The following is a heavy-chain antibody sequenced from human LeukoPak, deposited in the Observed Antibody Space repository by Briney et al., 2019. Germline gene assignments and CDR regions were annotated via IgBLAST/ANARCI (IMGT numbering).Heavy chain of an antibody. D-gene: IGHD5-24*01. Sequence: SETPSLTCTVSGGSISSGNYYWSWIRQPAGKGLEWIGRIYTSGSTNYDPSLKSRVTISVDTSKNQFSLKLSSVTAADTAVYYCARAHVEMATISRPRNLYFDYWGQGTLVTVSS. CDR1: GGSISSGNYY. CDR3: ARAHVEMATISRPRNLYFDY. J-gene: IGHJ4*02. CDR2: IYTSGST. V-gene: IGHV4-61*02.